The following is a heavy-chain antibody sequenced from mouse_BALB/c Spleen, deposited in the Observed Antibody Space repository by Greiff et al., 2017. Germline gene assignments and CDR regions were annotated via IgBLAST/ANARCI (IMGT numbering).Heavy chain of an antibody. D-gene: IGHD2-3*01. CDR1: GFSLTSYG. CDR2: IWAGGST. V-gene: IGHV2-9*02. J-gene: IGHJ4*01. CDR3: AKGDGCHYDAMDY. Sequence: QVQLKESGPGLVAPSQSLSISCTVSGFSLTSYGVHWVRQPPGKGLEWLGVIWAGGSTNDNSALMSSLSISKDNPKSKVFLKMNRLQTDDTAMYYWAKGDGCHYDAMDYWGQGTSVTVSS.